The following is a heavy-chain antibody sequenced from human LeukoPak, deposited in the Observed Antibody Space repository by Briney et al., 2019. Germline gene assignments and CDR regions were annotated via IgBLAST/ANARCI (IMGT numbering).Heavy chain of an antibody. Sequence: SETLSLTCTVSGGSTSSYYWSWIRQPPGKGLEWIGYIYYSGSTNYNPSLKSRVTISVDTSKNQFSLKLSSVTAADTAVYYCARGDYGPTYSPSYYYYYMDVWGKGTTVTVSS. CDR3: ARGDYGPTYSPSYYYYYMDV. CDR1: GGSTSSYY. J-gene: IGHJ6*03. V-gene: IGHV4-59*01. D-gene: IGHD4-17*01. CDR2: IYYSGST.